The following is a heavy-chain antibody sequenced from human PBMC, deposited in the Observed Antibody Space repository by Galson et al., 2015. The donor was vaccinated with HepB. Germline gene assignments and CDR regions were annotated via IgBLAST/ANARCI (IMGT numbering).Heavy chain of an antibody. J-gene: IGHJ6*03. CDR3: TRDVYDFWSGYYMSPQLDYYYYMDV. CDR2: IRSKAYGGTT. V-gene: IGHV3-49*03. CDR1: GFTFGDYA. D-gene: IGHD3-3*01. Sequence: SLRLSCAASGFTFGDYAMSWFRQAPGKGLEWVGFIRSKAYGGTTEYAASVKGRFTISRDDSKSIAYLQMNSLKTEDTAVYYCTRDVYDFWSGYYMSPQLDYYYYMDVWGKGTTVTVSS.